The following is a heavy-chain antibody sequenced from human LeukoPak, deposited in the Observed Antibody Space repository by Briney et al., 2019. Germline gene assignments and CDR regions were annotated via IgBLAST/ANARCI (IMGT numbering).Heavy chain of an antibody. D-gene: IGHD1-14*01. CDR2: TYYRSKWDS. Sequence: SQTLSLTCAISGDSVSNNGATWNWVRQSPSRGLEWLGRTYYRSKWDSHYAVSVKSRITINPDTSKNQFSLQLNSVTPEDTAVYYCARGPGRLDPWGQGTLVTVSS. J-gene: IGHJ5*02. CDR3: ARGPGRLDP. CDR1: GDSVSNNGAT. V-gene: IGHV6-1*01.